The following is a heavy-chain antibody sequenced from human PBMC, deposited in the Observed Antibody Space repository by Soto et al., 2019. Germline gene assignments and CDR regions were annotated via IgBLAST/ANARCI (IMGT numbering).Heavy chain of an antibody. CDR1: GGSIGSYY. J-gene: IGHJ4*02. CDR2: IYYRGST. CDR3: ARGGGYNTAFDY. D-gene: IGHD5-12*01. Sequence: SETLSLTCTVSGGSIGSYYWSWIRQPPGKGLEWIGFIYYRGSTNYNPSLKSRVTISVDTSKNQFFLKLTSVTAADTAVYYCARGGGYNTAFDYWGQGTLVTVSS. V-gene: IGHV4-59*12.